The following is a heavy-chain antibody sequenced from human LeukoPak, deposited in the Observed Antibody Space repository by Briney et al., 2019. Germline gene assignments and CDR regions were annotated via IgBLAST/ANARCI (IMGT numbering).Heavy chain of an antibody. CDR2: IYSSGST. CDR3: ARTAVGGTVTG. D-gene: IGHD4-17*01. V-gene: IGHV4-59*01. Sequence: SETLSLTCTVSGGSMFGYYWSWIRQPPGNGLEWIGYIYSSGSTNYNPSLKSRVTISIDTSKNQFSLKLSSVTAADTAMYYCARTAVGGTVTGWGQGTLVTVSS. J-gene: IGHJ4*02. CDR1: GGSMFGYY.